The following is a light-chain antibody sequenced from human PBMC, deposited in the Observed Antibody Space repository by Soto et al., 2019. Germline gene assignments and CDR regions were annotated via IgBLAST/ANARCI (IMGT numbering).Light chain of an antibody. Sequence: EIVLTQSPATLSLSPGERATLSCRASQSISSYLAWYQQKPGQAPRLLIYDASNRATGIPARFSGSGSATDFTLTISSLEPEDFAVYYCQHRKNWPYTFGQGTKLEIK. CDR2: DAS. CDR1: QSISSY. J-gene: IGKJ2*01. CDR3: QHRKNWPYT. V-gene: IGKV3-11*01.